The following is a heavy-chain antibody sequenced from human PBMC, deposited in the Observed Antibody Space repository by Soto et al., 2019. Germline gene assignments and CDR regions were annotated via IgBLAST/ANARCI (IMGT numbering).Heavy chain of an antibody. Sequence: GASVKVSCKASGYTFTSYGISWVRQAPGQGLEWMGWISAYNGNTNYAQKLQGRVTMTTDTSTSTAYMELRSLRSDDTAVYYCARDQSTYYYDSSGYHYWGQGTLVTVSS. CDR2: ISAYNGNT. CDR3: ARDQSTYYYDSSGYHY. V-gene: IGHV1-18*01. D-gene: IGHD3-22*01. J-gene: IGHJ4*02. CDR1: GYTFTSYG.